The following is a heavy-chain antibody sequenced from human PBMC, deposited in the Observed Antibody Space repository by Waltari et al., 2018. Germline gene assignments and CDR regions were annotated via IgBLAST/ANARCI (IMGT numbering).Heavy chain of an antibody. CDR2: IIPFLGTA. J-gene: IGHJ2*01. V-gene: IGHV1-69*01. CDR3: ASLTAVRKNWYFDL. Sequence: QVQLVQSGAEVKKPGSSVKVSCKASGGTFSSYAISWVRQAPGQGLEWMGGIIPFLGTANYAQKFQGRVTITADESTSTAYMELSSLRSEDTAVYYCASLTAVRKNWYFDLWGRGTLVTVSS. CDR1: GGTFSSYA. D-gene: IGHD5-18*01.